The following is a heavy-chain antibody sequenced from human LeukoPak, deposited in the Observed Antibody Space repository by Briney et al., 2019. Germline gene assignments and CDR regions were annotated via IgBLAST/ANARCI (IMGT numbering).Heavy chain of an antibody. CDR1: GYTFTSYG. V-gene: IGHV1-18*04. Sequence: ASVKVSCKASGYTFTSYGISRVRQAPGQGLEWMGWISAYNGNTNYAQKLQGRVTMTTDTSTSTAYMELRSLRSDDTAVYYCASSIAVAGTGLLVYWGQGTLVTVSS. CDR2: ISAYNGNT. CDR3: ASSIAVAGTGLLVY. D-gene: IGHD6-19*01. J-gene: IGHJ4*02.